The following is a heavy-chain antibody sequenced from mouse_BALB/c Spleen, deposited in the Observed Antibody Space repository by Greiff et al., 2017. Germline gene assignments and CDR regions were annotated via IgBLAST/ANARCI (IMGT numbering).Heavy chain of an antibody. J-gene: IGHJ4*01. CDR2: IWAGGST. Sequence: VQLKESGPGLVAPSQSLSITCTVSGFSLTSYGVHWVRQPPGKGLEWLGVIWAGGSTNYNSALMSRLSISKDNSKSQVFLKMNSLQTDDTAMYYCARGDYGSSYVLYAMDYWGQGTSVTVSS. CDR3: ARGDYGSSYVLYAMDY. V-gene: IGHV2-9*02. CDR1: GFSLTSYG. D-gene: IGHD1-1*01.